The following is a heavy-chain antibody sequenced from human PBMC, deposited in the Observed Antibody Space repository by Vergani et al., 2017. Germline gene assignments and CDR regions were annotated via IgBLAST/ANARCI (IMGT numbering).Heavy chain of an antibody. Sequence: QVQLVQSGAEVKKPGASVKVSCKASGYTFTSYYMHWVRQAPGQGLEWMGRIIPILGIANYAQKFQGRVTMTRNTSISTAYMELSSLRSEDTAVYYCARGVRFGELFGTNYYYYYYMDVWGKGPRSPSP. CDR1: GYTFTSYY. CDR3: ARGVRFGELFGTNYYYYYYMDV. D-gene: IGHD3-10*01. CDR2: IIPILGIA. J-gene: IGHJ6*03. V-gene: IGHV1-46*01.